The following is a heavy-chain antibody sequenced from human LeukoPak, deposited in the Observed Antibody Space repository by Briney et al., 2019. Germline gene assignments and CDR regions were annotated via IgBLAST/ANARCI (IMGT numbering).Heavy chain of an antibody. CDR2: ISVYNGDT. J-gene: IGHJ4*02. V-gene: IGHV1-18*01. CDR3: ARTNYYETTGYPGYLDD. CDR1: GYTFTSYG. D-gene: IGHD3-22*01. Sequence: GASVKVSCKAAGYTFTSYGVSWVRQAPGQGLEGMGWISVYNGDTDYAQKFQGRVTITTDTYTSTAYMDLRSLRSDDTAVYYCARTNYYETTGYPGYLDDWGQGTLLTVSS.